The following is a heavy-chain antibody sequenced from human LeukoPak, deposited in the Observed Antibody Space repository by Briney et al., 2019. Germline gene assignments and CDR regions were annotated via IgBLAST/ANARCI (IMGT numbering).Heavy chain of an antibody. Sequence: GGSLRLYCAASGFTFSSYWMSWVRQAPGKGLEWVANIKQDGSEKYYVDSVKGRFTISRDNAKNSLYLQMNSLRAEDTAVYYCAREWKGRLRYIDYWGQGTLVTVSS. V-gene: IGHV3-7*03. D-gene: IGHD4-17*01. CDR3: AREWKGRLRYIDY. CDR2: IKQDGSEK. J-gene: IGHJ4*02. CDR1: GFTFSSYW.